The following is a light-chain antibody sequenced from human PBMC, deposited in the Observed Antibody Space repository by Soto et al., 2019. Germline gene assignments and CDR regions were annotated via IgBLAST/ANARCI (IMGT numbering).Light chain of an antibody. J-gene: IGKJ1*01. CDR2: GAS. Sequence: DIQMTQSPSSLSASVGDRVTITCRTSQSINTYLNWYQQKPGKAPKLLIYGASSLQSGVPLRFSGCGSGTDFTLTITTLQPEDFATYYCQESYSFLWGTCGQGTKVEIK. CDR1: QSINTY. CDR3: QESYSFLWGT. V-gene: IGKV1-39*01.